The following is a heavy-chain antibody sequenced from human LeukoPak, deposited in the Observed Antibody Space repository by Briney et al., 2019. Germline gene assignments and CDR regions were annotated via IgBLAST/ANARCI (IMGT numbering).Heavy chain of an antibody. V-gene: IGHV3-23*01. CDR1: GFIFSTYD. CDR3: ARGESFAFDV. CDR2: ISRAGDRT. J-gene: IGHJ3*01. Sequence: PGGSLRLSCAGSGFIFSTYDMGWVRQAPGKWLEWVSSISRAGDRTYYEDSVKGRFTISRDNSRNTMYLQMNSLRAEDTAVYYCARGESFAFDVWGQGTMVTVSS.